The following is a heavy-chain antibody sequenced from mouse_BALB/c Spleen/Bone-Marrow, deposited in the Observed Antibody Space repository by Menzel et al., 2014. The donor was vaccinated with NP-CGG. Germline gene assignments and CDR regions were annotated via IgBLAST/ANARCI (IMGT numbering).Heavy chain of an antibody. CDR1: GYPFSSYW. Sequence: QLQLFAAVLARPGSSVALSCQASGYPFSSYWISWVTPRPGQGLEWIGQIYPGDGETNYNGKFKGKATLTAGKSSSTAYMQLINLASEDSAVYFCARKYGDYWGQGTTLTVSS. CDR2: IYPGDGET. CDR3: ARKYGDY. J-gene: IGHJ2*01. D-gene: IGHD2-10*02. V-gene: IGHV1-80*01.